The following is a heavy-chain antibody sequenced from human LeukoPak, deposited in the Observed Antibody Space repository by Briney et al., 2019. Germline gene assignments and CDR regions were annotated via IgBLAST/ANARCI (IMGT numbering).Heavy chain of an antibody. CDR1: GFTFTSSA. V-gene: IGHV1-58*02. Sequence: SVKVSCKASGFTFTSSAMQWVRQARGQRLEWIGWIVVGSGNTNYAQKFQERVTITRDMSTSTAYMELSSLRSEDTAVCYCAATNYDFWSGISGFGPWGQGTLVTVSS. CDR3: AATNYDFWSGISGFGP. D-gene: IGHD3-3*01. J-gene: IGHJ5*02. CDR2: IVVGSGNT.